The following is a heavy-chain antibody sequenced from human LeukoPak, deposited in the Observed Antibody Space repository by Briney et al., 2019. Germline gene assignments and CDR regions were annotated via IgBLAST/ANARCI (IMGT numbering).Heavy chain of an antibody. V-gene: IGHV3-23*01. CDR2: IIGNGGST. CDR1: GFTFSIYA. J-gene: IGHJ5*01. Sequence: PGGSLRLSCAASGFTFSIYAMSWGRPAPGKGMGWVSAIIGNGGSTYYTDSVKGRFSISTDNSRNTLYVQMTRLTAEDTAVYYCAKYRDLTSKGSGLGSLGQGTLVTVSS. CDR3: AKYRDLTSKGSGLGS. D-gene: IGHD4-17*01.